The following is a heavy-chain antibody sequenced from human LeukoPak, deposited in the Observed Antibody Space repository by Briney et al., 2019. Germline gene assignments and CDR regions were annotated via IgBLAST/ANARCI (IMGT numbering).Heavy chain of an antibody. CDR3: ARDQSVPAAPSGWFDP. CDR2: INPNSGGT. CDR1: GYTFTGYY. V-gene: IGHV1-2*02. Sequence: ASVKVSCKASGYTFTGYYMHWVRQAPGQGLEWMGWINPNSGGTNYAQKFQGRVTITADESTSTAYMELSSLRSEDTAVYYCARDQSVPAAPSGWFDPWGQGTLVTVSS. D-gene: IGHD2-2*01. J-gene: IGHJ5*02.